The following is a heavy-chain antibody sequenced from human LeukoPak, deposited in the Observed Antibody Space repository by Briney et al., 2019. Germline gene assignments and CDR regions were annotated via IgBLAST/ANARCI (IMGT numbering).Heavy chain of an antibody. CDR2: INHSGST. V-gene: IGHV4-34*01. J-gene: IGHJ3*02. D-gene: IGHD2-2*01. Sequence: PSETLSLTCAVYGGSFSGYYWSWIRQPPGKGLEWIGEINHSGSTNYNPSLKSRVTISVDTSKNQFSLKLSSVTAADTAVYYCARDRGYCSSTSCSDAFDIWGQGTMVTVPS. CDR1: GGSFSGYY. CDR3: ARDRGYCSSTSCSDAFDI.